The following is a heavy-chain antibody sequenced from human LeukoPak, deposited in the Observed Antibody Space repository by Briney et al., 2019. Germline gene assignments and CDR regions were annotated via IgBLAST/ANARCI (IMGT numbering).Heavy chain of an antibody. CDR2: ISSSGGYI. CDR3: ARELRVGTAFDL. V-gene: IGHV3-11*01. CDR1: GFTFSDYF. J-gene: IGHJ2*01. Sequence: PGGSLRLSCAASGFTFSDYFMTWIRQAPGKGLEWVSYISSSGGYIYYADSVKGRFTISRDNAKNSLYLQMNRLRDEDTAVYYCARELRVGTAFDLWGRGTLVTVSS. D-gene: IGHD3-10*01.